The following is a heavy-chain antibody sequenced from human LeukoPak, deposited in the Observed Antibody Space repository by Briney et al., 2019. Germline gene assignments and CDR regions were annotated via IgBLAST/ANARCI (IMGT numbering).Heavy chain of an antibody. Sequence: SETLSLTCTVSGGSISSHYWSWIRQPPGKGLEWIGYIYYSGSTNYNPSLKSRVTISVDTSKNQFSLKLSSVTAADTAVYYCARSAGGPDDYRGQGTLVTVSS. V-gene: IGHV4-59*11. CDR1: GGSISSHY. D-gene: IGHD3-10*01. J-gene: IGHJ4*02. CDR2: IYYSGST. CDR3: ARSAGGPDDY.